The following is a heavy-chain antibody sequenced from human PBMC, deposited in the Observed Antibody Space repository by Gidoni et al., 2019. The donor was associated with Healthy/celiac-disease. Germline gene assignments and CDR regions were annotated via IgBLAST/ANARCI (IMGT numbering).Heavy chain of an antibody. CDR1: GFTFSSYD. D-gene: IGHD5-18*01. V-gene: IGHV3-23*01. Sequence: EVQLLESGGGLVQPGGSLRLSCAASGFTFSSYDMSWVRQAQGKGLELVLAISCSGGSTYYADSVNGRFTISRDNSKNTLYLQMNSLRAEDTAVYYCAKDRRELWLLYLPDFDYWGQGTLVTVSS. J-gene: IGHJ4*02. CDR3: AKDRRELWLLYLPDFDY. CDR2: ISCSGGST.